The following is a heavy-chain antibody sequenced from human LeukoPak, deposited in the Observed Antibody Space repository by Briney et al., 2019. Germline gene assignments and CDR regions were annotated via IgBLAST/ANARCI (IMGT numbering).Heavy chain of an antibody. V-gene: IGHV4-39*01. J-gene: IGHJ4*02. CDR1: GGSISSSSYY. CDR2: IYYSGST. D-gene: IGHD4-17*01. CDR3: ARLPTVTFFDY. Sequence: TTSETLSLTCTVSGGSISSSSYYWGWIRQPPGKGLEWIGSIYYSGSTYHNPSLKSRVTISVDTSKNQFSLRLSSVTAADTAVYYCARLPTVTFFDYWGQGTLVTVSS.